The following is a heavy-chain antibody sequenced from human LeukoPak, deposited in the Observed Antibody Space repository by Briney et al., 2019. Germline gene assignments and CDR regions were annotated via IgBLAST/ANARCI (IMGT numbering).Heavy chain of an antibody. V-gene: IGHV3-74*01. CDR3: ASYGRNCDFDY. Sequence: GGSLRLSCAASGFTFSSYWMHWVRQAPGKGLVWVSRINSDGSSTSYADSVKGRFTISRDNAKNTLYLQMNSLRAEDTAVYYCASYGRNCDFDYWGQGTLVTVTS. D-gene: IGHD1-1*01. CDR1: GFTFSSYW. CDR2: INSDGSST. J-gene: IGHJ4*02.